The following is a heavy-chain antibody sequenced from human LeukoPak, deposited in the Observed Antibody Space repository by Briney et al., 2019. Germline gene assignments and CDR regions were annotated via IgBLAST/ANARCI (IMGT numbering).Heavy chain of an antibody. CDR3: ARGHYDVLAASYKWTPDY. J-gene: IGHJ4*02. CDR1: GFTFNTFN. Sequence: GGSLRLSCAASGFTFNTFNMNWVRQAPGKGLEWVSSITSGGDYIYYADSVKGRFTTSRDNAENSLSLQLNSLRVEDTAVYYCARGHYDVLAASYKWTPDYWGQGTLVTVSS. CDR2: ITSGGDYI. V-gene: IGHV3-21*01. D-gene: IGHD3-9*01.